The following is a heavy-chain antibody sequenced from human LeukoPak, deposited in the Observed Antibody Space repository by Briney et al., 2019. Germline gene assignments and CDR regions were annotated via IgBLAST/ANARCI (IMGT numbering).Heavy chain of an antibody. CDR3: AKDTAYGSGTQIDY. V-gene: IGHV3-9*01. J-gene: IGHJ4*02. CDR1: GFTFDDYA. Sequence: GGSLRLSCAASGFTFDDYAMHWVRQAPGKGLEWVSGISWNSGNIGCADSVKGRFTISRDNAKNSLYLQMNSQRAEDTALYYCAKDTAYGSGTQIDYWGQGTLVTVSS. CDR2: ISWNSGNI. D-gene: IGHD3-10*01.